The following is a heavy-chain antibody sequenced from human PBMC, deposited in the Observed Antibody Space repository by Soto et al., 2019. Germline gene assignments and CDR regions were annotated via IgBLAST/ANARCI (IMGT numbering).Heavy chain of an antibody. CDR3: ARGSLVVGWEILEYYYYGMDA. D-gene: IGHD1-26*01. V-gene: IGHV3-21*01. CDR1: GFTFSSYS. CDR2: ISSSSSYI. J-gene: IGHJ6*02. Sequence: GGSLRLSCAASGFTFSSYSMNWVRQAPGKGLEWVSSISSSSSYIYYADSVKGRFTISRDNAKNSLYLQMNSLRAEDTAVYYCARGSLVVGWEILEYYYYGMDAWGQGTTVTVSS.